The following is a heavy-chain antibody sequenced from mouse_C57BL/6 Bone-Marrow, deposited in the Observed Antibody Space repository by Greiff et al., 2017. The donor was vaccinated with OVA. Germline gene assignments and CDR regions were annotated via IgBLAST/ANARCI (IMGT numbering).Heavy chain of an antibody. D-gene: IGHD2-4*01. V-gene: IGHV1-54*01. J-gene: IGHJ2*01. CDR1: GYAFTNYL. CDR3: ARSRLRPDY. CDR2: INPGSGGT. Sequence: VQLQQSGAELVRPGTSVKVSCEASGYAFTNYLIEWVKQRPGQGLEWIGVINPGSGGTNYNEKFKGKATLTADKSSSTAYMQLSSLTSEDSAVYFCARSRLRPDYWGQGTTLTVSS.